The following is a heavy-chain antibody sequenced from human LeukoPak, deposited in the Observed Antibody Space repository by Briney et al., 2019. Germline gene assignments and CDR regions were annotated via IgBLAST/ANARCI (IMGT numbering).Heavy chain of an antibody. CDR2: INPSGGST. J-gene: IGHJ4*02. D-gene: IGHD5-12*01. CDR3: ARDGAATIPLDY. Sequence: ASVKVSCKASGYTFTSYYMHWVRQAPGQGLEWMGIINPSGGSTSYAQKFQGRVTMTRDTSTSTVYMELSSLRSEDAAVYYCARDGAATIPLDYWGQGTLVTVSS. CDR1: GYTFTSYY. V-gene: IGHV1-46*01.